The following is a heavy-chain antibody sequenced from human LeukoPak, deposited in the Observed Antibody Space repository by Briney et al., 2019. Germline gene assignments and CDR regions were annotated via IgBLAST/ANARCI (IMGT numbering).Heavy chain of an antibody. Sequence: ASVKVSCKASGYTFTGYYMHWVRQAPGQGLEWMGWINPNSGGTNYARKFQGWVTMTRDTSISTAYMELSRLRSDDTAVYYCARAWSGSLPAALRYWGQGTLVTVSS. CDR2: INPNSGGT. CDR3: ARAWSGSLPAALRY. J-gene: IGHJ4*02. V-gene: IGHV1-2*04. D-gene: IGHD2-2*01. CDR1: GYTFTGYY.